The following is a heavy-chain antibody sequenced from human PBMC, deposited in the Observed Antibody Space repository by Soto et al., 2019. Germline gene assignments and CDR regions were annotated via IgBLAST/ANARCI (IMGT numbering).Heavy chain of an antibody. V-gene: IGHV6-1*01. CDR2: TYYRSKWYI. Sequence: SQTLSLTCDISGDSVSSNSAAWNWIKQTPSRGLEWLGRTYYRSKWYINYAVSVKSRITVNPDTSKNQFSLQLNSVTPEDTAVYYCARGSWDDVTGHYYMDVWGKGTTGTGSS. CDR3: ARGSWDDVTGHYYMDV. CDR1: GDSVSSNSAA. J-gene: IGHJ6*03. D-gene: IGHD1-1*01.